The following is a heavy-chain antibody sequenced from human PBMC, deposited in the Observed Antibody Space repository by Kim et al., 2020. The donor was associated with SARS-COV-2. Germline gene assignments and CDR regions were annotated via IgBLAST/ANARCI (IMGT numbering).Heavy chain of an antibody. Sequence: GGSRRLSCAASGFTFSIYNDNWVRHSPGKVLERVAYISIRVSNIDNIHSGRGRFTISRANAQSSRYLQMSSLRNEDTAVYYCAREEYQPLFSSANYGLDVWGHRTTVTVSS. J-gene: IGHJ6*02. CDR2: ISIRVSNI. CDR3: AREEYQPLFSSANYGLDV. D-gene: IGHD6-6*01. V-gene: IGHV3-21*04. CDR1: GFTFSIYN.